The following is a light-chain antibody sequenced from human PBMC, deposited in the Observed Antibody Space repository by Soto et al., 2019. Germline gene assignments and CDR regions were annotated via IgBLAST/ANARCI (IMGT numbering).Light chain of an antibody. J-gene: IGKJ4*01. CDR2: GAS. CDR1: QSVSRNY. Sequence: EVVLTQSPGTLSLSPGDRATLSCRASQSVSRNYLARYKQKPGQTPRLLIFGASNRAADILARFSASGSGTDFTLTISGLEPDDFAVYYCQQYDFLPLTFGGGNRL. V-gene: IGKV3-20*01. CDR3: QQYDFLPLT.